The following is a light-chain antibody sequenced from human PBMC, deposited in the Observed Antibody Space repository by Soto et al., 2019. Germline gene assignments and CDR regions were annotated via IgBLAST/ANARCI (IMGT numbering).Light chain of an antibody. J-gene: IGKJ3*01. CDR1: QSISSY. CDR2: AAS. Sequence: DIQMTQSPSSLSASVGDRVTITCRASQSISSYLNWYQQKPGKAPKLLIYAASSLQSGVPSRFSGSGSGTDFTLAISRLQPEDFATYYCQQSYSTPRFTFGPGTKVDI. V-gene: IGKV1-39*01. CDR3: QQSYSTPRFT.